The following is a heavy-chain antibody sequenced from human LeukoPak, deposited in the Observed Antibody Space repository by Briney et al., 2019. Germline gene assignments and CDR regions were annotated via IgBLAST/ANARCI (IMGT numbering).Heavy chain of an antibody. CDR1: GFTFSSYG. Sequence: GRSLRLSCAASGFTFSSYGMHWVRQAPGKGLEWVAVISYDGSNKYYADSVKGRFTISRDNSKNTLYLQMNSLRAEDTAVYYCAKDLGGSGSSYWGQGTLVTVSS. D-gene: IGHD3-10*01. CDR2: ISYDGSNK. V-gene: IGHV3-30*18. J-gene: IGHJ4*02. CDR3: AKDLGGSGSSY.